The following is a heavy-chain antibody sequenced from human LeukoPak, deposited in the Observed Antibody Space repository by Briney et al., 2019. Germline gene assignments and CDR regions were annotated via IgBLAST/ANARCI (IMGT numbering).Heavy chain of an antibody. CDR1: GYTFTSYG. D-gene: IGHD4-23*01. Sequence: ASVKVSCKASGYTFTSYGISWVRQAPGQGLEWMGWISAYNGNTNYAQKLQGRVTMTRDTSISTAYMELSRLRSDDTAVYYCARVDYGGNPFDYWGQGTLVTVSS. CDR2: ISAYNGNT. V-gene: IGHV1-18*01. CDR3: ARVDYGGNPFDY. J-gene: IGHJ4*02.